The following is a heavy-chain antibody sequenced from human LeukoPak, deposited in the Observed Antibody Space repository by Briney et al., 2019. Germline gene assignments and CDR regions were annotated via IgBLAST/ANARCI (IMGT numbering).Heavy chain of an antibody. V-gene: IGHV4-59*01. CDR3: ARGYCSGGSCYSIPFDY. Sequence: HPSETLSLTCTVSGDSISTYYWNWIRQPPGKGLEWVGYIYYSGSTNYNPSLKSRVTISVDTSKNQFSLKLSSVTAADTAVYYCARGYCSGGSCYSIPFDYWGQGTLVTVSS. J-gene: IGHJ4*02. CDR1: GDSISTYY. CDR2: IYYSGST. D-gene: IGHD2-15*01.